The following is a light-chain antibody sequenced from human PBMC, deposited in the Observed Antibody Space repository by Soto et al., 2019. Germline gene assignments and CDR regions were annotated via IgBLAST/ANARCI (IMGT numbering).Light chain of an antibody. CDR2: NTN. CDR3: VLYMGSGIAV. V-gene: IGLV8-61*01. CDR1: SGSVSTNYY. Sequence: QTVVTQEPSFSVSPGGTVTITCALSSGSVSTNYYPSWYQQTPGQAPRTLIYNTNSRSSGVPDRFSGSILGNRAALTITGAQADDESDYYCVLYMGSGIAVFGGGTKLTVL. J-gene: IGLJ3*02.